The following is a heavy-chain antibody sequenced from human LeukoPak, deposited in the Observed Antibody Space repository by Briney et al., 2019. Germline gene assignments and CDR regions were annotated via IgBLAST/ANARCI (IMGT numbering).Heavy chain of an antibody. V-gene: IGHV1-69*13. CDR3: ARHFQRSSSWFDLGASFDY. CDR1: GGTFSTYA. D-gene: IGHD6-13*01. J-gene: IGHJ4*02. CDR2: IIPIFGTA. Sequence: SVKVSCKASGGTFSTYAISWVRQAPGQGLEWMGGIIPIFGTANYAQKFQGRVTITADESTTTAYLELSSLRSEDTAVYYCARHFQRSSSWFDLGASFDYWGQGTLVTVSS.